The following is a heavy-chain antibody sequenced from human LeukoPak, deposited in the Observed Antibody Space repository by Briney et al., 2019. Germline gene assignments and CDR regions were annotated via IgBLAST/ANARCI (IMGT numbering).Heavy chain of an antibody. V-gene: IGHV3-30*18. J-gene: IGHJ4*02. CDR2: ISYDGSNK. D-gene: IGHD3-22*01. CDR1: GFTFSNYV. CDR3: AKEITMIVTY. Sequence: GGSLRLSCAASGFTFSNYVMHWVRQAPGKGLEWVAVISYDGSNKYYSDSVKGRFTISRDNSKNTLYLQMNSLRAEDTAVYYCAKEITMIVTYWGQGTLVTVSS.